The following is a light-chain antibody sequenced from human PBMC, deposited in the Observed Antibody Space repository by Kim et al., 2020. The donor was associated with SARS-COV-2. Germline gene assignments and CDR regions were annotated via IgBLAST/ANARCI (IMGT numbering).Light chain of an antibody. CDR2: EVT. V-gene: IGLV2-14*01. CDR1: SRDVGTYNY. J-gene: IGLJ3*02. CDR3: NSYTSSDTWV. Sequence: GQSITVSCTGTSRDVGTYNYVSWYQQHPGKVPKLLIYEVTKRPSGASDRFSGSKSGNTASLTISGLQAEDEADYYCNSYTSSDTWVFGGGTKLTVL.